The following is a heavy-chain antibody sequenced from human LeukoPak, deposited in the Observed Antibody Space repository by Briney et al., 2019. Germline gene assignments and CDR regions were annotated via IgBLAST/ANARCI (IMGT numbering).Heavy chain of an antibody. CDR1: GGSISSYY. CDR2: IYYSGST. CDR3: ARVIVGYYYGMDV. V-gene: IGHV4-59*01. D-gene: IGHD2/OR15-2a*01. J-gene: IGHJ6*02. Sequence: SETLSLTCTVSGGSISSYYWSWIRQPPGKGLEWIGYIYYSGSTNYNPSLKSRVTISVDTSKNQFSLKLSSVTAADTAVYYCARVIVGYYYGMDVWGQGTTVTVS.